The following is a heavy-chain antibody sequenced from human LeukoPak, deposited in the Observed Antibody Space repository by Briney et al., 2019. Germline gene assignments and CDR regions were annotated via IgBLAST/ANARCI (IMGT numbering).Heavy chain of an antibody. V-gene: IGHV3-23*01. CDR3: AKDQGQAIVPRRFDY. CDR2: IYYSGGDT. CDR1: GFSFSTYA. J-gene: IGHJ4*02. Sequence: GGSLRLSCVASGFSFSTYAMSWVRQAPEKGLEWVSTIYYSGGDTYSADSVKGRFTISRDNSRNTPYLQMNSLRAEDTAVYYCAKDQGQAIVPRRFDYWGQGTLVTVSS. D-gene: IGHD6-6*01.